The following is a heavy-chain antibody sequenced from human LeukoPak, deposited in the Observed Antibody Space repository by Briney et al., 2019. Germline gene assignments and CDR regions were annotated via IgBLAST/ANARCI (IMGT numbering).Heavy chain of an antibody. D-gene: IGHD4-11*01. V-gene: IGHV3-21*01. CDR1: GFTFSSYS. Sequence: GGSLRLSCAASGFTFSSYSMNWVRQAPGKGLEWVSSISSSSSYIYYADSVKGRFTISRDNAKNSLYLQMNSLRAEDTAVYYCARDELPVNDYSNYVFDYWGQGTLVTVSS. CDR3: ARDELPVNDYSNYVFDY. J-gene: IGHJ4*02. CDR2: ISSSSSYI.